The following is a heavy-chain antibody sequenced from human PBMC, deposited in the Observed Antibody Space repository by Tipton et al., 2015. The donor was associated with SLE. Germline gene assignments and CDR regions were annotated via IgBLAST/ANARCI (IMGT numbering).Heavy chain of an antibody. J-gene: IGHJ4*02. Sequence: SLRLSCAASGFTFSSYSMNWVRQAPGKGLEWLSYISSSSSAIYYADSVKGRLTISRDNAKNSLYLQMNSLRAEDTAVYYCAKSQGLTLLRGEDIDYWGQGTQATVSS. CDR2: ISSSSSAI. CDR1: GFTFSSYS. V-gene: IGHV3-48*01. CDR3: AKSQGLTLLRGEDIDY. D-gene: IGHD2-15*01.